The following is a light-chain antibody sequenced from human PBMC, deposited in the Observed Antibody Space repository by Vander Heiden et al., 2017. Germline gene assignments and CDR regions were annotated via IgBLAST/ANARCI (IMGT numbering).Light chain of an antibody. V-gene: IGKV3-15*01. Sequence: EIVMTQSPATLSVSPGERATLSCRASQSVSSNLAWYQQKPGQAPRHLIYGASTRATGIPARFSGSGSWTEFTLTISSLQSEDFAVYYCQQYNNWPLLTFGGGTKVEIK. CDR3: QQYNNWPLLT. J-gene: IGKJ4*01. CDR2: GAS. CDR1: QSVSSN.